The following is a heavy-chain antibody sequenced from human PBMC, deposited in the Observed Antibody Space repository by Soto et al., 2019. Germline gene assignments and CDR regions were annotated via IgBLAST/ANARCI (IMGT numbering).Heavy chain of an antibody. CDR3: AREEYSSSSRDYYYYYMDV. CDR2: TSNGGNT. D-gene: IGHD6-6*01. Sequence: PGGSLRLSCEASGFPFSTYAMTWVRQVPGKGLEWVSTTSNGGNTEFAESVRGRFTVFRDNSKNTLYLQMNSLRAEDTAVYYCAREEYSSSSRDYYYYYMDVWGKGTTVTVSS. CDR1: GFPFSTYA. J-gene: IGHJ6*03. V-gene: IGHV3-23*01.